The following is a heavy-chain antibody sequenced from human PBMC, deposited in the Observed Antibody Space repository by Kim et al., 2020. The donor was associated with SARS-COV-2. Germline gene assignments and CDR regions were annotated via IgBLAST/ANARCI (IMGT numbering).Heavy chain of an antibody. CDR1: GYSFIGYY. CDR3: AREMDAAYDAFDI. D-gene: IGHD6-13*01. Sequence: ASVKVSCKASGYSFIGYYLHWVRQAPGQGLEWMGRFNPKSGGTTYPQKFQGRVTMTRDTSTGTAYMELSRMRSDDTAVYFCAREMDAAYDAFDIWGQGTM. CDR2: FNPKSGGT. V-gene: IGHV1-2*06. J-gene: IGHJ3*02.